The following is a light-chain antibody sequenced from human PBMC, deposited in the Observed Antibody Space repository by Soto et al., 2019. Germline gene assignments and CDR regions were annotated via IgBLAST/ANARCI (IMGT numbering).Light chain of an antibody. CDR1: QSVRTN. V-gene: IGKV3-15*01. J-gene: IGKJ4*01. CDR3: QQYDDWLRLT. Sequence: EVVLTQSPATLSVSAGGTVTLSCRASQSVRTNVAWYQQIPGQAPRLLVYGASTRATGVPARFTGSGSGTEFNLTISSLQSEDFAVYFCQQYDDWLRLTFGGGTKVDIK. CDR2: GAS.